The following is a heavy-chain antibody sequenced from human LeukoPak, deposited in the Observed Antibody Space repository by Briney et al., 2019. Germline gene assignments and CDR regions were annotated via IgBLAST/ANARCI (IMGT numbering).Heavy chain of an antibody. CDR2: ISSSSSYI. CDR1: GFTFSSYS. V-gene: IGHV3-21*01. CDR3: ARGAVGATGDDY. D-gene: IGHD1-26*01. J-gene: IGHJ4*02. Sequence: GRSLRLSCAASGFTFSSYSMNWVRQAPGKGLEWVSSISSSSSYIYYADSVKGRFTISRDNAKNSLYLQMNSLRAEDTAVYYCARGAVGATGDDYWGQGTLVTVSS.